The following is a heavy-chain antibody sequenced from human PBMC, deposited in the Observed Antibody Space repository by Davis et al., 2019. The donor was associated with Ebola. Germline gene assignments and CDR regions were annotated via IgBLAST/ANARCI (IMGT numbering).Heavy chain of an antibody. CDR3: AHIAHTSGWLGS. CDR1: GLRFSDAW. Sequence: PGGSLRLSCAVSGLRFSDAWMSWVRQAPGKGLEWVGRMKSYGSGGTTDYAAPVKGRFTISRDDSKNTMYLQMNSLKIEDTGLYYCAHIAHTSGWLGSWGQGTRVTVSS. J-gene: IGHJ4*02. CDR2: MKSYGSGGTT. D-gene: IGHD6-19*01. V-gene: IGHV3-15*01.